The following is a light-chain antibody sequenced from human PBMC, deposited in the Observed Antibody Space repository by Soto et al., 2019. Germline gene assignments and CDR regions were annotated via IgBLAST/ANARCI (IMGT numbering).Light chain of an antibody. V-gene: IGKV3-20*01. Sequence: IVLTQSPGTQSLSPGERATLSCRASQSVSNNYLAWYQQKPGQAPRLLIYGASSRATGIPDRFSGSGSGTEFTLTISRLEPEDFAVFYCQQYGGSPRTFGQGTRVEIK. CDR2: GAS. J-gene: IGKJ1*01. CDR1: QSVSNNY. CDR3: QQYGGSPRT.